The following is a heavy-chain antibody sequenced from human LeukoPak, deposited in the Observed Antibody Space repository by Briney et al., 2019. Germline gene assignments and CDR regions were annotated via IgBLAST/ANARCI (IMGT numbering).Heavy chain of an antibody. Sequence: GGSLRLSCAASGFTFSDYSMNWVRQAPGKGLEWVSSISSSSSYIYYADSVKGRFTISRDNAKNSLSLQMNSLRAEDTAVYYCAREEYSSGWFHAFDIWGHGTMVTVSS. CDR3: AREEYSSGWFHAFDI. V-gene: IGHV3-21*01. D-gene: IGHD6-19*01. J-gene: IGHJ3*02. CDR1: GFTFSDYS. CDR2: ISSSSSYI.